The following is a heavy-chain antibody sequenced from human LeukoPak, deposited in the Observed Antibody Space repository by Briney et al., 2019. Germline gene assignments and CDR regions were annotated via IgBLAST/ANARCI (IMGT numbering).Heavy chain of an antibody. J-gene: IGHJ3*02. CDR1: GFTFSSYS. Sequence: PGGSLRLSCAASGFTFSSYSMNWVRQAPGKGLEWVARIKTKIDGGTTDGTTDYAGPVKGRFTISRDDSKNTLYLQMNSLKTEDTAVYYCTTNDAFDIWGQGTMVTVSS. V-gene: IGHV3-15*01. CDR3: TTNDAFDI. CDR2: IKTKIDGGTTDGTT.